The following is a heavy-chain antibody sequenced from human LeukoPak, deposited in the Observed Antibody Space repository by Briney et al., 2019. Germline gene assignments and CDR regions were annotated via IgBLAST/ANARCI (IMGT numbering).Heavy chain of an antibody. D-gene: IGHD3-10*01. Sequence: GGSLRLSCAASGFTFSSYWMNWVRQAPGKGLEWVANIKRDENEKNYVDSVKGRFSISRDNAKNSLYLQMDSLRAEDTAVYYCAKEGAYPIITYDSWGQGALVTVSS. CDR2: IKRDENEK. J-gene: IGHJ5*01. V-gene: IGHV3-7*01. CDR3: AKEGAYPIITYDS. CDR1: GFTFSSYW.